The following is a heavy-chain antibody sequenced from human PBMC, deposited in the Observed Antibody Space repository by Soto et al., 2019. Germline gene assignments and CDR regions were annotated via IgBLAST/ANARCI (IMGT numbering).Heavy chain of an antibody. Sequence: QVQLVESGGGVVQPGRSLRLSCAASGFTFSSYGMHWVRQAPGKGLEWVAVISYDGSNKYYADSVKGRFTISRDNSKNPLYLQMNSLRAEDTAVYYCASPSWFDPWGQGTLVTVSS. CDR2: ISYDGSNK. J-gene: IGHJ5*02. V-gene: IGHV3-30*03. CDR1: GFTFSSYG. CDR3: ASPSWFDP.